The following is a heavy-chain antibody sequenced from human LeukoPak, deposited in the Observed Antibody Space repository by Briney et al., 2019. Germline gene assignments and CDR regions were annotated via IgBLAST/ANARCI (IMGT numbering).Heavy chain of an antibody. D-gene: IGHD3-10*01. V-gene: IGHV3-7*01. CDR2: IKQDGSEK. CDR3: ARILSDYYGSGSYYFDY. CDR1: GFTFSSYW. J-gene: IGHJ4*02. Sequence: PGGSLRLSCAASGFTFSSYWMSWVRQAPGKWLEWVANIKQDGSEKYYVDSVKGRFTISRDNAKNSLYLQMNSLRAEDTAVYHCARILSDYYGSGSYYFDYWGQGILVTVSS.